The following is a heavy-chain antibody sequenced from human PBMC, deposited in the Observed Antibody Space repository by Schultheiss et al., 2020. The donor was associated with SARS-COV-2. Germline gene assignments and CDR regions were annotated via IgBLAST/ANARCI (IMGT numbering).Heavy chain of an antibody. Sequence: GGSLRLSCAASGFTFSNYAMHWVRRTPGKGLEWVAVISNDDSHEYYADSVKGRFTISRDNAKNSLYLQMNSLRAEDTAVYYCARDPYDSGGYYYGWGQGTLVTVSS. CDR2: ISNDDSHE. D-gene: IGHD3-22*01. J-gene: IGHJ4*02. V-gene: IGHV3-30*03. CDR3: ARDPYDSGGYYYG. CDR1: GFTFSNYA.